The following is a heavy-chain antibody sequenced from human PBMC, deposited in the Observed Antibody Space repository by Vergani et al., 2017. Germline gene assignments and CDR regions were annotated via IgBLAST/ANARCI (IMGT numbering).Heavy chain of an antibody. CDR1: GYTFTGYY. CDR3: ARDVHPIDSSRPLGY. D-gene: IGHD6-13*01. V-gene: IGHV1-2*02. CDR2: INPNSGGT. J-gene: IGHJ4*02. Sequence: QVQLVQSGAEVKKPGASVKVSCKASGYTFTGYYMHWVRQAPGQGLEWMGWINPNSGGTNYAQKFQGRVTMTRDTSISTAYMELSRLRSDDTAVYYCARDVHPIDSSRPLGYWGQGTLVTVSS.